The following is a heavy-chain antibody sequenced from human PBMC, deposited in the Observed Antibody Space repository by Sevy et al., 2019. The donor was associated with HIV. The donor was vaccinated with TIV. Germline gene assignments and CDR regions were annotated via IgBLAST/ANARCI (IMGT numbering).Heavy chain of an antibody. J-gene: IGHJ6*03. V-gene: IGHV4-61*01. D-gene: IGHD3-16*01. CDR3: ARVPRGQLWYSGSLGGYYYHMDV. Sequence: SETVSLSCSVSGGSVSSGTYYWSWIRQPPGKGLEWIGHIYKTGSTNYKLSLQSRVTISVDTSTNRFSLRLRSVTAADTAVYYCARVPRGQLWYSGSLGGYYYHMDVWGKGTTVTVSS. CDR2: IYKTGST. CDR1: GGSVSSGTYY.